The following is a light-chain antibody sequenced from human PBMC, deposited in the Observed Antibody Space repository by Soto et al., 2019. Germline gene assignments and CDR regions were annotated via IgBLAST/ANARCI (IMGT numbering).Light chain of an antibody. Sequence: QSVLTQPASVSGSPGQSITISCTGTSSDVGSYDLVYWYQQHPDKAPKLLLFEVSKRPSGVSIRFYGSKSGNTASLTISGLQPEDEADYDCCSYATPCLFGGGTQLPVX. CDR1: SSDVGSYDL. V-gene: IGLV2-23*02. CDR3: CSYATPCL. CDR2: EVS. J-gene: IGLJ2*01.